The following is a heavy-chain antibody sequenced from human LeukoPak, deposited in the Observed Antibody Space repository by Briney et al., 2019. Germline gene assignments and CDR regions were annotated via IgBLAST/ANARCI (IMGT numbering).Heavy chain of an antibody. CDR1: GFTFSNYW. V-gene: IGHV3-74*01. CDR3: ARDKCGGSSNAFEL. Sequence: PGGSLRLSCAASGFTFSNYWMNWVRQAPGKGLEWVSGISGDGYSTKYADSVKGRFTISRDNARNTLFLQMNSLRAEDTAMYFCARDKCGGSSNAFELWGQGTMV. J-gene: IGHJ3*01. D-gene: IGHD2-15*01. CDR2: ISGDGYST.